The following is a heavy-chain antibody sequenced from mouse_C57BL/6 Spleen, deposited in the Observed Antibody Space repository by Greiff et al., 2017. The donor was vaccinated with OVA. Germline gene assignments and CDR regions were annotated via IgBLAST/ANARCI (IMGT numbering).Heavy chain of an antibody. CDR2: LDPNSGGN. V-gene: IGHV1-72*01. CDR1: GYTFTSYW. Sequence: VQLQQPGAELVKPGASVKLSCKASGYTFTSYWMHWVKQRPGRGLEWIGRLDPNSGGNKYNEKFTRRATLTVDKPSSTADMQLSSLTSEDSAVYYCARGGDYLDYWGQGTTLTVSS. J-gene: IGHJ2*01. CDR3: ARGGDYLDY.